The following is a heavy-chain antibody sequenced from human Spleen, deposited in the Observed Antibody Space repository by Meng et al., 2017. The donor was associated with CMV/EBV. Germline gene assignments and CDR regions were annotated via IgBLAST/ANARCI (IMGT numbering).Heavy chain of an antibody. CDR3: AREENLRYLESLSPRDWYYGLDV. J-gene: IGHJ6*02. CDR1: GYNFITYG. D-gene: IGHD3-3*01. Sequence: ASVKVSCKASGYNFITYGITWVRQAPGQGLEWMGWVSSHNANTNFGEKFRGRLTMTTDTSTSTAYMELRSLRSDDTAVYYCAREENLRYLESLSPRDWYYGLDVWGQGTTVTVSS. V-gene: IGHV1-18*01. CDR2: VSSHNANT.